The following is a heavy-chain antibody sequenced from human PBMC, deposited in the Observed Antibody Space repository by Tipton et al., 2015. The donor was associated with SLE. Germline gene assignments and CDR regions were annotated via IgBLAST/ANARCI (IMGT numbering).Heavy chain of an antibody. CDR1: GGSISSGSYY. CDR2: IYTSGST. V-gene: IGHV4-31*03. Sequence: TLSLTCTVSGGSISSGSYYWSWIRQPAGKGLEWIGYIYTSGSTYYNPSLKSRVTISVDTSKNQFSLKLSSVTAADTAVYYCARGWGEQDWYFDLWGRGTLVIVSS. D-gene: IGHD7-27*01. J-gene: IGHJ2*01. CDR3: ARGWGEQDWYFDL.